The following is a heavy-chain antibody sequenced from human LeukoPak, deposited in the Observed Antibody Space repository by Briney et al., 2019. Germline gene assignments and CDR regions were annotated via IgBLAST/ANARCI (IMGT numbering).Heavy chain of an antibody. J-gene: IGHJ5*02. D-gene: IGHD1-14*01. CDR2: IYHSGST. V-gene: IGHV4-59*12. CDR1: GGFNTHYY. Sequence: SETLSLTCSVSGGFNTHYYWSWMRQPPGRGLEWIGYIYHSGSTNYNPSLKSRVTISVDTSKNQFSLKLSSVTAADTAVYYCARATGSNPFFDPWGQGTLVTVSS. CDR3: ARATGSNPFFDP.